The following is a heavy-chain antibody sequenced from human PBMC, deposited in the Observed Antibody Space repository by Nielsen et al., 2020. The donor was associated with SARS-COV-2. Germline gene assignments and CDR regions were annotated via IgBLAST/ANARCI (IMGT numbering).Heavy chain of an antibody. CDR1: GGSISSSNW. CDR3: ARLAPFGVVTDYYYYYGMDV. J-gene: IGHJ6*02. CDR2: IYHSGST. Sequence: SETLSLTCAVSGGSISSSNWWSWVRQPPGKGLEWIGEIYHSGSTNYNPSLKSRVTISVDKSKNQFSLKLSSVTAADTAVYYCARLAPFGVVTDYYYYYGMDVWGQGTTVTVSS. D-gene: IGHD3-3*01. V-gene: IGHV4-4*02.